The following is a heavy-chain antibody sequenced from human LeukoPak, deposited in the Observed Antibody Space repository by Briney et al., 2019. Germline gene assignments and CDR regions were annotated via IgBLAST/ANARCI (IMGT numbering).Heavy chain of an antibody. CDR3: ARPLGYCSDSRCPQSWFDP. CDR1: GGSFSGYY. Sequence: PSETLSLSCAVSGGSFSGYYWTWIRQPPGKGLEWIGEINHSGRTNYNPSHKSRVIISVDTSKNQFSLKLNSVTAADTAVYYCARPLGYCSDSRCPQSWFDPWGQGTLVTVSS. J-gene: IGHJ5*02. V-gene: IGHV4-34*01. D-gene: IGHD2-15*01. CDR2: INHSGRT.